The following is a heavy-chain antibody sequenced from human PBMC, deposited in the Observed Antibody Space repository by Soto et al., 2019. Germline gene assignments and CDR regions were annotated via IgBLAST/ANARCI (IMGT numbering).Heavy chain of an antibody. CDR3: ARDSREQLATYYYYYGMDV. D-gene: IGHD6-13*01. J-gene: IGHJ6*02. Sequence: SETLSLTCTVSGGSISSYYWSWIRQPPGKGLEWIGYIYYSGSTNYNPSPKSRVTISVDTSKNQFSLKLSSVTAADTAVYYCARDSREQLATYYYYYGMDVWGQGTTVTVSS. CDR1: GGSISSYY. CDR2: IYYSGST. V-gene: IGHV4-59*01.